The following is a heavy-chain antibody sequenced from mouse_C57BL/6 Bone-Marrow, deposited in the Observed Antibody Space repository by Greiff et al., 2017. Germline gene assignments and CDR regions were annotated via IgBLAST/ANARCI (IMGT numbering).Heavy chain of an antibody. V-gene: IGHV1-55*01. CDR1: GYTFTSYW. Sequence: QVQLQQSGAELVKPGASVKMSCKASGYTFTSYWITWVKQRPGQGLEWIGDIYPGSGSTNYNEKFKSKATLTVDTSSSTASMQLSRLTSDDSAVYYCARRGDYSPFDAMDYWGQGTSVTVAS. D-gene: IGHD2-12*01. CDR2: IYPGSGST. J-gene: IGHJ4*01. CDR3: ARRGDYSPFDAMDY.